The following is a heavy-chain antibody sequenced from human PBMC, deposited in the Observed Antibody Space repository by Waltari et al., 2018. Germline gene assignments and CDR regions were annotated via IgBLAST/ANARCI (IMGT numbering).Heavy chain of an antibody. J-gene: IGHJ6*02. D-gene: IGHD6-13*01. V-gene: IGHV3-21*02. CDR2: ISSTSSDI. CDR3: AGGYSSYYGMDV. Sequence: EVQLVESGGGLVKPGGSLRLSCAASGFTFNTYTMNWVRQAPGKGLESVSSISSTSSDIDYADSVKGRFTISRDKAKSSLYLKLNSLRAEDTAVYYCAGGYSSYYGMDVWGQGTTVTVSS. CDR1: GFTFNTYT.